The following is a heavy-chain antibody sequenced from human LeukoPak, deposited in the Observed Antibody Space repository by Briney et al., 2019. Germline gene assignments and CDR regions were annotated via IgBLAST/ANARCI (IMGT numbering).Heavy chain of an antibody. J-gene: IGHJ4*02. V-gene: IGHV1-69*05. CDR1: GGTFSSYA. Sequence: ASVKVSCKASGGTFSSYAISWLRQAPGQGLEWMGGIIPIFGTANYAQKFQGRVTITTDESTSTAYMELSSLRSEDTAVYYCARGGYSGYEHWGQGTLVTVSS. CDR3: ARGGYSGYEH. CDR2: IIPIFGTA. D-gene: IGHD5-12*01.